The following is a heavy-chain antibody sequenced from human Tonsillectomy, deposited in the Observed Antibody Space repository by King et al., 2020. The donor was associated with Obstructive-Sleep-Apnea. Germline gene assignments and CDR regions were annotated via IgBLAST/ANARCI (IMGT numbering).Heavy chain of an antibody. CDR2: ITSSSNTI. V-gene: IGHV3-48*04. J-gene: IGHJ5*02. D-gene: IGHD3-22*01. Sequence: VQLVESGGGLVQPGGSLRLSCASSGFTFSSYSMNWVRQAPGKGREWVSYITSSSNTIYYADSVKGRFTISRDNAKNSLYLQMNSLRVEDTAVYYCARESSGYSPWGEGALVSVS. CDR3: ARESSGYSP. CDR1: GFTFSSYS.